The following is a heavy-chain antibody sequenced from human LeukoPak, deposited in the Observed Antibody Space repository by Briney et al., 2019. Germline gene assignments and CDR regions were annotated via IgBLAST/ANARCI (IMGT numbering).Heavy chain of an antibody. J-gene: IGHJ4*02. V-gene: IGHV3-21*01. CDR2: ISSINSYI. CDR1: GFTLGRDD. Sequence: GGSLRLSCAASGFTLGRDDISWVRQAPGKGLEWVSSISSINSYIYYADSVKGRFTISRDNAKNSLYLQMNSLRAEDTAVYYCAIATYWGQGTLVTVSS. CDR3: AIATY.